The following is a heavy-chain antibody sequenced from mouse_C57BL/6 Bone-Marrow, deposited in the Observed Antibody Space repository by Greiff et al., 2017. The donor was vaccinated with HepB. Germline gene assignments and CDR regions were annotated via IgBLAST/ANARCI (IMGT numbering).Heavy chain of an antibody. CDR3: ARTPHYYGSSGAY. CDR2: IHPNSGST. Sequence: QVQLQQPGAELVKPGASVKLSCKASGYTFTSYWMHWVKQRPGQGLEWIGMIHPNSGSTNYNEKFKSKATLTVDKSSSTAYMQLSSLTSEDSAVYYCARTPHYYGSSGAYWGQGTLVTVSA. V-gene: IGHV1-64*01. D-gene: IGHD1-1*01. J-gene: IGHJ3*01. CDR1: GYTFTSYW.